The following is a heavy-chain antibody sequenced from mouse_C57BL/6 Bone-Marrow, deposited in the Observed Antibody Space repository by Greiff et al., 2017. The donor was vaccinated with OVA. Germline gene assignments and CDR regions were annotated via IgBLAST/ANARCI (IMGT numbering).Heavy chain of an antibody. Sequence: VQLQESGAELARPGASVKLSCKASGYTFTSYGISWVKQRTGQGLEWIGEIYPRSGNTYYNEKFKGKATLTADKSSSTAYMELRSLTSEDSAVYFCARRVLRSYWYFDVWGTGTTVTVSS. CDR2: IYPRSGNT. CDR1: GYTFTSYG. CDR3: ARRVLRSYWYFDV. V-gene: IGHV1-81*01. D-gene: IGHD1-1*01. J-gene: IGHJ1*03.